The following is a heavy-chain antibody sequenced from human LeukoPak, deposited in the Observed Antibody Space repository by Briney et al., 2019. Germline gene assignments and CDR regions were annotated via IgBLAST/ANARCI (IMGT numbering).Heavy chain of an antibody. J-gene: IGHJ5*02. Sequence: GESLKISCKASSSTFTNYWIGWVRQLPGRGLEWMGITYPGGSQTIYLPPFQGQVTISVDESATTPYLQWNTLKATDTAMYYCARRSYTSVWFDPWGQGTLVTVSS. D-gene: IGHD2-2*01. V-gene: IGHV5-51*01. CDR2: TYPGGSQT. CDR1: SSTFTNYW. CDR3: ARRSYTSVWFDP.